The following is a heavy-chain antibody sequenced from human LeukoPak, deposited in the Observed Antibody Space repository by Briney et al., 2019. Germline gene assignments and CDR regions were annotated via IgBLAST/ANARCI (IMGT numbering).Heavy chain of an antibody. V-gene: IGHV3-21*01. CDR3: AKVYGRGSSDAFDI. Sequence: PGGSLRLSCAASGFTFSSYSMNWVRQAPGKGLEWVSSISSSSSYIYYADSVKGRFTISRDNAKNSLYLQMNSLRAEDTAVYYCAKVYGRGSSDAFDIWGQGTMVTVSS. D-gene: IGHD3-10*02. J-gene: IGHJ3*02. CDR2: ISSSSSYI. CDR1: GFTFSSYS.